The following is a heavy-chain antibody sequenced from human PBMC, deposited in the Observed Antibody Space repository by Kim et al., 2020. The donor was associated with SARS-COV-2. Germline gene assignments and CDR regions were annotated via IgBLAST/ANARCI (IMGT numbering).Heavy chain of an antibody. CDR2: ISSSGSTI. D-gene: IGHD5-12*01. V-gene: IGHV3-11*01. CDR1: GFTFSDYY. CDR3: ARDLMATLRNNYYYYGMDV. J-gene: IGHJ6*02. Sequence: GGSLRLSCAASGFTFSDYYMSWIRQAPGKGLEWVSYISSSGSTIYYADSVKGRFTISRDNAKNSLYLQMNSLRAEDTAVYYCARDLMATLRNNYYYYGMDVWGQGTTVTVSS.